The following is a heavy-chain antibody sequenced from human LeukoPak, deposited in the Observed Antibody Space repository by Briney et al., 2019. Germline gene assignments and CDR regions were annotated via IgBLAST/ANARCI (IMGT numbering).Heavy chain of an antibody. J-gene: IGHJ4*02. V-gene: IGHV3-30*18. CDR3: TKEGGPMAVTTERYSFDQ. Sequence: GWSLRLSCAASGFTFSNYGMYWVRQAPGKGLEWVAVVSNDGRVQYYADSVKGRFTISRDNSKNTLSLQMNSLRAEDTAVYYCTKEGGPMAVTTERYSFDQWGQGTRVTVSS. D-gene: IGHD4-17*01. CDR2: VSNDGRVQ. CDR1: GFTFSNYG.